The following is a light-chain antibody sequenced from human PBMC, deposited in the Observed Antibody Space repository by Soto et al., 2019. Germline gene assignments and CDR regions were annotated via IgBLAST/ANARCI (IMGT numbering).Light chain of an antibody. CDR3: QQYDNWPPT. J-gene: IGKJ5*01. V-gene: IGKV3-15*01. CDR2: GAS. CDR1: QSLRSD. Sequence: EMVMTQSPPTLSVSPGERATLSCRTSQSLRSDLAWYQQKPGQAPRLLIYGASTRATDVPARFSGSGSGTEFTLTIGSLQSEDSAVYYCQQYDNWPPTFGQGTRLEIK.